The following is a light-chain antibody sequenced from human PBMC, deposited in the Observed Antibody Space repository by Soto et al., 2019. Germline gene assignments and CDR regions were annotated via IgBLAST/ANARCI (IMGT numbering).Light chain of an antibody. J-gene: IGKJ4*01. V-gene: IGKV1-27*01. CDR1: QGISNY. CDR2: AAS. CDR3: QKYNSAPTLSLT. Sequence: DIQMTQSPSSLSASVGDRVTITCRASQGISNYLAWYQQKPGKVPKLLIYAASTLQSGVPSRFSGSGSGTDFTLTISSLQPEDVATYYCQKYNSAPTLSLTFGGGTKVEIK.